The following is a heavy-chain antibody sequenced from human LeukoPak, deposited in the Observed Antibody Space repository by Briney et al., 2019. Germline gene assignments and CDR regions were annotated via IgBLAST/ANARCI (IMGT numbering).Heavy chain of an antibody. CDR1: GDSVSSNRAS. Sequence: SQTLSLTCAISGDSVSSNRASWTWIRQSPSRGLEWLGRTYYRSKWYNDYAVSLKSRISINPDTSKNQFSLQLNSVTPEDTAVYYCSRSDGGSDFEYWGQGTLVTVSS. CDR3: SRSDGGSDFEY. CDR2: TYYRSKWYN. J-gene: IGHJ4*02. D-gene: IGHD5-24*01. V-gene: IGHV6-1*01.